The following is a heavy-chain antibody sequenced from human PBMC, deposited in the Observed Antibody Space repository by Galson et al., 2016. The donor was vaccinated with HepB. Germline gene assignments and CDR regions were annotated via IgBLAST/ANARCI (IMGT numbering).Heavy chain of an antibody. CDR2: TFYRSKWYN. Sequence: CAISGDSVSSNIAAWNWIRQSPSRGLEWLGRTFYRSKWYNDYAISVRSRITINPDTSKNQYSLQLNSVTPDDTAVYYCARDPARVGFQTGAFDIWGHGTLVTVSS. J-gene: IGHJ3*02. CDR3: ARDPARVGFQTGAFDI. CDR1: GDSVSSNIAA. V-gene: IGHV6-1*01. D-gene: IGHD1-26*01.